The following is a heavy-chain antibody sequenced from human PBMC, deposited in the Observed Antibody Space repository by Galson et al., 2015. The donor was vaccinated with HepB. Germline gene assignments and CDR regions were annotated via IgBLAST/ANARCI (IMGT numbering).Heavy chain of an antibody. J-gene: IGHJ4*02. CDR3: ARDIWRGLVAALDY. CDR2: IKQDGSEK. D-gene: IGHD2-15*01. CDR1: GFTFSSYW. V-gene: IGHV3-7*03. Sequence: SLRLSCAASGFTFSSYWMSWVRQAPGKGLEWVANIKQDGSEKYYVDSVKGRSTISRDNAKNSLYLQMNSLRAEDTALYYCARDIWRGLVAALDYWGQGTLVTVSS.